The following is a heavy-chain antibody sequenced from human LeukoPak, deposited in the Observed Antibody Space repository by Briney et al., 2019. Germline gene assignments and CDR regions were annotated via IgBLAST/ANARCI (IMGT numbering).Heavy chain of an antibody. V-gene: IGHV4-34*01. D-gene: IGHD6-13*01. J-gene: IGHJ6*02. CDR2: INHSGST. CDR1: GGSFSGYY. Sequence: SETLSLTCAVYGGSFSGYYWSWIRQPPGKGLEWIGEINHSGSTNYNPSLKSRVTISVDTSKNQFSLKLSSVTAADTAVYYCARGPSSSRWLYYSYYYGMDVWGQGTTVTVSS. CDR3: ARGPSSSRWLYYSYYYGMDV.